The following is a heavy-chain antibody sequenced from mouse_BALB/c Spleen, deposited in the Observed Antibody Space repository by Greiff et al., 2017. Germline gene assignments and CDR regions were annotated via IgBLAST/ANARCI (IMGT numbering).Heavy chain of an antibody. J-gene: IGHJ1*01. D-gene: IGHD2-4*01. CDR3: AREDDYDWDFDV. V-gene: IGHV1-55*01. Sequence: QLQQSGAELVKPGTSVKLSCKASGYNFTSYWINWVKLRPGQGLEWIGDIYPGSGSTNYNEKFKSKATLTVDTSSSTAYMQLSSLASEDSALYYCAREDDYDWDFDVWGAGTTVTVSS. CDR1: GYNFTSYW. CDR2: IYPGSGST.